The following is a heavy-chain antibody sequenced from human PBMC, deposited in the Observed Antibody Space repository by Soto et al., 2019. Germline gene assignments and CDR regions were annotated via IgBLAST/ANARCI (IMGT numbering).Heavy chain of an antibody. Sequence: SETLSLTCTVSGGSISSSSYYWGWICQPPGKGLEWIGSIYYSGSTYYNPSLKSRVTISVDTSKNQFSLKLSSVTAADTAVYYCAASDHDYIWGSYRYTGFDYWGQGTLVTVSS. D-gene: IGHD3-16*02. CDR2: IYYSGST. CDR1: GGSISSSSYY. V-gene: IGHV4-39*01. CDR3: AASDHDYIWGSYRYTGFDY. J-gene: IGHJ4*02.